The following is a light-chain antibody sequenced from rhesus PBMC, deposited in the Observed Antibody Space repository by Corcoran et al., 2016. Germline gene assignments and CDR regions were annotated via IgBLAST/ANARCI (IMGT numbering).Light chain of an antibody. CDR2: YAN. J-gene: IGKJ1*01. CDR3: QQGNSNPPWT. Sequence: DIQMSQSPSSLSASVGDRVTITCRASQGISSYLNWYQQKPGKAPKLLIYYANSLASGVPSRFSGSGSGTEFTLTISCLQPEDFATYYWQQGNSNPPWTFGQGTKVEIK. V-gene: IGKV1-32*02. CDR1: QGISSY.